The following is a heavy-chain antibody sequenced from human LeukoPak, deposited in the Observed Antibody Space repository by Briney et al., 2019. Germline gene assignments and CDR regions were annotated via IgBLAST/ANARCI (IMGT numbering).Heavy chain of an antibody. J-gene: IGHJ5*02. Sequence: SETLSLTCRVSGASINSGSNYWGWIRQPPGKTLEWIGSIYSSGSTYYNPSLKSRVIIMIDTPKNHFSLTLSSVTAADTAVYYCASLGIAAAGTRNWFDPWGQGTLVTVSS. CDR3: ASLGIAAAGTRNWFDP. CDR1: GASINSGSNY. D-gene: IGHD6-13*01. V-gene: IGHV4-39*07. CDR2: IYSSGST.